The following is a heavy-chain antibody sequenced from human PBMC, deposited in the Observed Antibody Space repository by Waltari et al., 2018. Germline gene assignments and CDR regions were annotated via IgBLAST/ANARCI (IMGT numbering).Heavy chain of an antibody. CDR1: GGSFSGYY. CDR2: INHSGRT. Sequence: QVQLQQWGAGLLKPSETLSLTCAVYGGSFSGYYWSWIRQPPGKGLEWIGEINHSGRTNYNPSLKSRVTISVDTSKNQFSLKRSSVTAADTAVYYCARGGYGGFNWFDPWGQGTLVTVSS. V-gene: IGHV4-34*01. J-gene: IGHJ5*02. CDR3: ARGGYGGFNWFDP. D-gene: IGHD4-17*01.